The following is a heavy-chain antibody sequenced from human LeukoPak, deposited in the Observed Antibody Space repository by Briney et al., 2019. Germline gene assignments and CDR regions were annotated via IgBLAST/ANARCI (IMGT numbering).Heavy chain of an antibody. CDR1: GGSISSGSYY. CDR2: INHSGST. D-gene: IGHD2-8*01. J-gene: IGHJ4*02. Sequence: SETLSLTCTVSGGSISSGSYYYSWIRQPPGKGLEWIGEINHSGSTNYNPSLKSRVTISVDTSKNQFSLKLSSVTAADTAVYYCARGRGNVCFDYWGQGTLVTVSS. CDR3: ARGRGNVCFDY. V-gene: IGHV4-39*07.